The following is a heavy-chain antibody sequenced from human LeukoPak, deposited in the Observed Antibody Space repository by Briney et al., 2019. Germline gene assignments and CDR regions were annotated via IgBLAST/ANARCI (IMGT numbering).Heavy chain of an antibody. Sequence: GGSLRLSCTTSGFTFGDYAMTWVRQAPGKGLEWVGFIRSEIYGGTPEYAASVKGRFTISRDDSKGIAYLQMNSLKTEDTGVYYCTRDQTPYYWGQGTLVTVSS. V-gene: IGHV3-49*04. J-gene: IGHJ4*02. CDR1: GFTFGDYA. CDR2: IRSEIYGGTP. CDR3: TRDQTPYY.